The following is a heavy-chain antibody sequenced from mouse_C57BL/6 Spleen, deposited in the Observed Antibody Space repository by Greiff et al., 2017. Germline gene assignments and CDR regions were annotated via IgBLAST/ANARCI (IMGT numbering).Heavy chain of an antibody. CDR2: IYPGGGYT. V-gene: IGHV1-63*01. D-gene: IGHD1-1*01. CDR3: ARSATVERLYFDY. CDR1: GYTFTNYW. Sequence: QVQLQQSGAELVRPGTSVKMSCKASGYTFTNYWIGWAKQRPGHGLEWIGDIYPGGGYTNYNEKFKGKATLTADKSSSTAYMQFSSLTSEDSAIYYCARSATVERLYFDYWGQGTTLTVSS. J-gene: IGHJ2*01.